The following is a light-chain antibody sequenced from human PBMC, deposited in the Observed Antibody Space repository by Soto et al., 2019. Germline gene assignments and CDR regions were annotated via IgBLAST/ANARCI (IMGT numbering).Light chain of an antibody. CDR1: QSVLYSADNKNY. J-gene: IGKJ4*01. V-gene: IGKV4-1*01. Sequence: DIVMSQSPDSLAVSLGERATINCKSSQSVLYSADNKNYLTWYQQKPGQPPKLLIYWASTRESGVPDQFSGSGSGTDFTLTISSLQAEDVAVYYCQQYYITPLTFGGGTKVDI. CDR2: WAS. CDR3: QQYYITPLT.